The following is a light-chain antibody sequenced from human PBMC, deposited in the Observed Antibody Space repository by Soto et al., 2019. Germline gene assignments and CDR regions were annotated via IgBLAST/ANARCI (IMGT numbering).Light chain of an antibody. CDR3: QSYDSSLSGCV. CDR2: GNS. J-gene: IGLJ3*02. V-gene: IGLV1-40*01. CDR1: SSNIGAGYD. Sequence: QAVVTQPPSVAGAPGQRVTIACTGSSSNIGAGYDVHWDQQLPGTASKLPIYGNSKRPSGVLDRFSGSQSGTSTSLAITGLQAEDEADYYCQSYDSSLSGCVFGGGTKLTVL.